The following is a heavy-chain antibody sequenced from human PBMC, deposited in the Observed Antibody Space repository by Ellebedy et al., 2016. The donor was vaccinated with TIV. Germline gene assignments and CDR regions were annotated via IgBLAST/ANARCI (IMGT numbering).Heavy chain of an antibody. CDR1: GFPFSTHG. Sequence: PGGSLRLSCVASGFPFSTHGMHWVRQAPRKGLEWVALTSYDDSVQYYADSVKGRFTISRDNSKNTLYLQMNSLTDEDTALYFSARGRYLSRHSLDVWGQGTTVTVSS. D-gene: IGHD1-26*01. CDR3: ARGRYLSRHSLDV. V-gene: IGHV3-30*19. CDR2: TSYDDSVQ. J-gene: IGHJ6*02.